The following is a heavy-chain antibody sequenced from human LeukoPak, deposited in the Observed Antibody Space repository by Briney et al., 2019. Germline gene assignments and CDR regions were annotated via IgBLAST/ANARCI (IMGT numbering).Heavy chain of an antibody. Sequence: SVKVSCKASGGTFSSYAISWVRQAPGQGLEWMGGIIPIFGTANYAQKFQGRVTITADESTSTAYMELSSLRSEDTAVYYCARGGDSSGYYYTFDYWGQGTLVTDSS. V-gene: IGHV1-69*13. D-gene: IGHD3-22*01. J-gene: IGHJ4*02. CDR1: GGTFSSYA. CDR2: IIPIFGTA. CDR3: ARGGDSSGYYYTFDY.